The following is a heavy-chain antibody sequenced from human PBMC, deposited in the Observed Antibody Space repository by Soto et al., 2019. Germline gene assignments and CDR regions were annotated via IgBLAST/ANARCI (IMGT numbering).Heavy chain of an antibody. CDR1: GFSLTTYEMG. J-gene: IGHJ5*02. CDR2: LYWNDDN. CDR3: VHTSGWTHTT. V-gene: IGHV2-5*01. Sequence: QITLKESGPPLVKPTQTLTLNCTVSGFSLTTYEMGVAWIRQPPGKALEWLALLYWNDDNRYSPSLKTRLTLTKDTSKNQVILTMTDMEPADTATYYCVHTSGWTHTTWGQGTLVTVSS. D-gene: IGHD1-1*01.